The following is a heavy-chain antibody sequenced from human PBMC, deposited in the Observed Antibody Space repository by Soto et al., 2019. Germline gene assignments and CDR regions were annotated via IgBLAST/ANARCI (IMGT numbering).Heavy chain of an antibody. Sequence: PSETLSLTCTVSNYSISSGYYWGWIRQAPGEGQESIVSMYHSGTTYHYPSLKGPVTYSIDAAKNQFSLTLTAVTSADAAVYFCARVAFGPIDYWGQGTLVTISS. D-gene: IGHD3-16*01. CDR3: ARVAFGPIDY. CDR2: MYHSGTT. J-gene: IGHJ4*02. V-gene: IGHV4-38-2*02. CDR1: NYSISSGYY.